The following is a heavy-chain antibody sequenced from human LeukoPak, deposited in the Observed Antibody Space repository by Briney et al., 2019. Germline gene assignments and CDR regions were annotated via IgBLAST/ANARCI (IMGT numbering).Heavy chain of an antibody. CDR1: GGSFSGYY. CDR3: ASEKYYDFWSGRGDAFDI. J-gene: IGHJ3*02. D-gene: IGHD3-3*01. V-gene: IGHV4-34*01. CDR2: INHSGST. Sequence: PSETLSLTCAVYGGSFSGYYWSWIRQPPGKGLKWIGEINHSGSTNYNPSLKSRVTISVDTSKNQFSLKLSSVTAADTAVYYCASEKYYDFWSGRGDAFDIWGQGTMVTVSS.